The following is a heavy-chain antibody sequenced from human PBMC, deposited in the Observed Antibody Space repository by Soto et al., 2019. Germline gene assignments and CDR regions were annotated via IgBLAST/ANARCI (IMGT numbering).Heavy chain of an antibody. Sequence: VQLVESGGGVVQPGRSLRLSCAASGFTFSSYGMHWVRQAPGKGLEWVAVIWYDGSNKYYADSVKGRFTISRDNSKNTLYLQMNSLRAEDTAVYYCARDLAVVVPAAILYYYYGMDVWGQGTTVTVSS. CDR2: IWYDGSNK. J-gene: IGHJ6*02. CDR1: GFTFSSYG. V-gene: IGHV3-33*01. CDR3: ARDLAVVVPAAILYYYYGMDV. D-gene: IGHD2-2*01.